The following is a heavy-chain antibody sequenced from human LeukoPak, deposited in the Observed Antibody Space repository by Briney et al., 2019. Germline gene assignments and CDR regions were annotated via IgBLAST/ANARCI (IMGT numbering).Heavy chain of an antibody. CDR3: ARHTENHVLLWFGELMGFDY. V-gene: IGHV1-2*02. CDR2: INPNSGGT. D-gene: IGHD3-10*01. CDR1: GYTFTGYY. Sequence: GASVKVSCKASGYTFTGYYMHWVRQAPGQGLEWMGWINPNSGGTNYAQKFQGRVTMTRDTSISTAYMELSRLRSDDTAVYYCARHTENHVLLWFGELMGFDYWGQGTLVTVSS. J-gene: IGHJ4*02.